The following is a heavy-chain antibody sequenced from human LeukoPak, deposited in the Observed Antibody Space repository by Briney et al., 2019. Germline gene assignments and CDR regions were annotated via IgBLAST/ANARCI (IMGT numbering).Heavy chain of an antibody. Sequence: GGSLRLSCAASGFTFRNYWMGWVRQPPGKGLEWVASTKPDGSAEYYSDSVRGHFTTPRDNANKFLYLQMNRLRAEDTAVYYCARDGGLNTTFDYWGQGTLVTVSS. J-gene: IGHJ4*02. CDR1: GFTFRNYW. CDR2: TKPDGSAE. CDR3: ARDGGLNTTFDY. D-gene: IGHD2-15*01. V-gene: IGHV3-7*01.